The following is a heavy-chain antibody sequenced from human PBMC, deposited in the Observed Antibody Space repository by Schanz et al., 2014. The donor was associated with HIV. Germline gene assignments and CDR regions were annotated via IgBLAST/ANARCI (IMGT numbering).Heavy chain of an antibody. CDR2: ISVYNGNT. CDR1: GYTFTSYG. D-gene: IGHD6-13*01. CDR3: ARDPEGIAAAGSDY. J-gene: IGHJ4*02. V-gene: IGHV1-18*01. Sequence: QVQLVQSGAEVKKPGASVKVSCKASGYTFTSYGISWVRQAPGQGLEWMGWISVYNGNTNYSEKLQGRVTMTTDTSTSTAYMELKSLRSDDRAVYYCARDPEGIAAAGSDYWGQGTLVTVSS.